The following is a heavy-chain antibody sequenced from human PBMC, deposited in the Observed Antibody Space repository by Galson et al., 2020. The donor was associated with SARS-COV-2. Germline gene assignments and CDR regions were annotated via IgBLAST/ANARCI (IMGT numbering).Heavy chain of an antibody. J-gene: IGHJ4*02. CDR2: TYYRSKWYN. D-gene: IGHD1-1*01. CDR3: ARNCGIGTTGCDY. CDR1: GDSVSSETAA. Sequence: SQTLSLTCAIPGDSVSSETAAWNWIRQSPSRGLEWLGRTYYRSKWYNGYATSVKSRIVISPDTSKNQFSLQLNSVTPEDTAVYYCARNCGIGTTGCDYWGQGTLVTVSS. V-gene: IGHV6-1*01.